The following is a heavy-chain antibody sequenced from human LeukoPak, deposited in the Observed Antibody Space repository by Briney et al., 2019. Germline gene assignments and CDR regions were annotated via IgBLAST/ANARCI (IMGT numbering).Heavy chain of an antibody. CDR3: AREAFDI. CDR2: INHSGST. J-gene: IGHJ3*02. V-gene: IGHV4-34*01. CDR1: GGSFSGYY. Sequence: SETLPLTCAVYGGSFSGYYWSWIRQPPGKGLEWIGEINHSGSTNYNPSLKSRVTISVDTSKNQFSLKLSSVTAADTAVYYCAREAFDIWGQGTMVTVSS.